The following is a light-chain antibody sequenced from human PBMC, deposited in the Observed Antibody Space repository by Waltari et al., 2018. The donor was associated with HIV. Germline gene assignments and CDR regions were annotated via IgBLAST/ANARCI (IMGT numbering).Light chain of an antibody. V-gene: IGLV2-23*02. CDR1: SRAVGPYTL. CDR2: DVS. CDR3: CAYGSFPRVYV. J-gene: IGLJ1*01. Sequence: QSALPQPTSASASPGRSIPLSWIGTSRAVGPYTLFYWYQQHPPKAPKLIIYDVSKRPSGFSFRFFGSASGNPASLKSLGRQPEDEADYYCCAYGSFPRVYVFGGGTKVTV.